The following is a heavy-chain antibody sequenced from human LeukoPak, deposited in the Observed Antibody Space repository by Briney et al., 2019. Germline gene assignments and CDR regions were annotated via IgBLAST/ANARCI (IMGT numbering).Heavy chain of an antibody. CDR2: INPNSGGT. V-gene: IGHV1-2*02. D-gene: IGHD3-22*01. CDR3: ARDLYDSSGIPFDY. Sequence: ASVKVSCKASGYTFTGYYMHWVRQAPGQGLEWMGWINPNSGGTNYAQKFQGRVTMTRDTSISTAYMELSRLRSDDTAVYYCARDLYDSSGIPFDYWGQGTLVTVSS. CDR1: GYTFTGYY. J-gene: IGHJ4*02.